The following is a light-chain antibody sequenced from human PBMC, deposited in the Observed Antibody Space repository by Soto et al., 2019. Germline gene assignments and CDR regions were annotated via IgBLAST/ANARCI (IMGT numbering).Light chain of an antibody. CDR1: SSDVGAYNS. J-gene: IGLJ2*01. Sequence: QSALTQPRSVSGSPGQSVAISCTGTSSDVGAYNSVSWYRQLPGKAPKLMIYDVTNRPSGVPDRFSGSKSGNTASLTISGLQAEDEADYYCCSSAGSYTVVFGGGTKVTVL. CDR2: DVT. V-gene: IGLV2-11*01. CDR3: CSSAGSYTVV.